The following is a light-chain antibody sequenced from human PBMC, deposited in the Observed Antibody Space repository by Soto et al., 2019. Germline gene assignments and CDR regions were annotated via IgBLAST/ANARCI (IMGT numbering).Light chain of an antibody. J-gene: IGLJ1*01. CDR2: RDS. CDR1: NIGSKN. V-gene: IGLV3-9*01. Sequence: SYELTQPLSVSVALGQTARITCGGNNIGSKNVHWYQQKPGQAPVLVIDRDSNRPSGIPERFSGSNSGNTATLTISRAQAGDEADYYCQVWDSSTSHHVFGTGTKLTVL. CDR3: QVWDSSTSHHV.